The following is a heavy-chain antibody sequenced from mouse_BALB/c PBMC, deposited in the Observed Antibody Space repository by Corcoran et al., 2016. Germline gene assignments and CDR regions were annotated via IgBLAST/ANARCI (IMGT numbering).Heavy chain of an antibody. J-gene: IGHJ1*01. D-gene: IGHD1-1*01. V-gene: IGHV9-3-1*01. CDR2: INTYTGEP. CDR1: GYTFTNYG. CDR3: ARFYYGSSYWYFDV. Sequence: QIQLVQSGPELKKPGETVKISCKASGYTFTNYGLNWVKQAPGKGLKWMGWINTYTGEPTYADDFKGRFAFSLETSASTADLQINNLKNEDTATYFCARFYYGSSYWYFDVWGAGTTVTVSS.